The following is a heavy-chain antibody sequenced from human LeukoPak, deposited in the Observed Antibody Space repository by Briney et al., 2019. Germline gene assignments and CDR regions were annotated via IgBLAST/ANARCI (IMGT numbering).Heavy chain of an antibody. CDR3: AKGMGGLPTCMDV. V-gene: IGHV3-23*01. CDR2: ISGTGGSI. CDR1: GFSFCSKA. J-gene: IGHJ6*03. Sequence: GGSLRLSCAASGFSFCSKAMSWVRQAPGKGLEWVSAISGTGGSIYYADSVKGRFTISRDNSKSTLYLQMNSLRAEDTAVYYCAKGMGGLPTCMDVWGKGTTVTVSS. D-gene: IGHD3-16*01.